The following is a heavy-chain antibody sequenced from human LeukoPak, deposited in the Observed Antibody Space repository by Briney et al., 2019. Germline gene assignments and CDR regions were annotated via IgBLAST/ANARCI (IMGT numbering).Heavy chain of an antibody. Sequence: SETLSLTCTVSGGSISSYYWGWIRQPPGKGLEWIGSIYYSGSTYYNPSLKSRVTISVDTSKNQFSLKLSSVTAADTAVYYCARDRTGYYGSGSPTVHDAFDIWGQGTMVTVSS. CDR2: IYYSGST. CDR3: ARDRTGYYGSGSPTVHDAFDI. J-gene: IGHJ3*02. V-gene: IGHV4-39*07. CDR1: GGSISSYY. D-gene: IGHD3-10*01.